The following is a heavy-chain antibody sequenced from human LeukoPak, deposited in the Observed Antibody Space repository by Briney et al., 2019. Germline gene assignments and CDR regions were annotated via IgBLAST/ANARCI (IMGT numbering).Heavy chain of an antibody. J-gene: IGHJ4*02. CDR3: PRASNYVFDY. Sequence: GGSLRHSCAASGFTFSTYSMGWVRQAPGKGLEWVSYISDRSSTIYYSDSVKGRFTISRDNAKNSLYLQMDSLRAEDTAVYYCPRASNYVFDYWGQGTLVTVSS. CDR1: GFTFSTYS. D-gene: IGHD1-7*01. CDR2: ISDRSSTI. V-gene: IGHV3-48*01.